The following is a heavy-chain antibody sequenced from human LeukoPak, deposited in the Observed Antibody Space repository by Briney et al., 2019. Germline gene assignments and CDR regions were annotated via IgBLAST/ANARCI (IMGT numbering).Heavy chain of an antibody. Sequence: PGGSLRLSCAASGFTFSSYAMSWVRQAPGKGLEWVSAISGSGGSTYYADSVKGRFTISRDNSKNTLYLQMNSLRAEDTAVYYCAKVPGRYCSGGSCYLDYWGQGTLVTVSS. CDR1: GFTFSSYA. J-gene: IGHJ4*02. D-gene: IGHD2-15*01. V-gene: IGHV3-23*01. CDR3: AKVPGRYCSGGSCYLDY. CDR2: ISGSGGST.